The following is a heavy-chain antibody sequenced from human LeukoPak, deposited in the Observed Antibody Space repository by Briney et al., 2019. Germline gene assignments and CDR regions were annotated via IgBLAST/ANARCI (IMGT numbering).Heavy chain of an antibody. J-gene: IGHJ4*02. CDR3: AREYCTTNSCYIWGHGY. CDR2: IASNGGTK. D-gene: IGHD2-2*02. CDR1: GFSFSTYT. Sequence: PGGSLRLSCAASGFSFSTYTMRWVRQAPGKGLEYVSGIASNGGTKYYADSVKGRFTISRDNFKNTVYLQMDSLRTEDMAVYYCAREYCTTNSCYIWGHGYWGQGTLVTVSS. V-gene: IGHV3-64*02.